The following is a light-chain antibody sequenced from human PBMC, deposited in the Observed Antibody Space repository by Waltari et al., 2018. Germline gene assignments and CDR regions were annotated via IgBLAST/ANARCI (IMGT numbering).Light chain of an antibody. J-gene: IGLJ2*01. V-gene: IGLV1-40*01. Sequence: QSVLTQPPSVSGAPGQRVTISCTGSSSNLGAGYDVHWYQHLPGKAPKLLIYGNNNRPPGVPDRCSVSKSGTSASLAITWLRAEDEADYYCQSYDTDVSGSSVVFGGGTKLTVL. CDR2: GNN. CDR1: SSNLGAGYD. CDR3: QSYDTDVSGSSVV.